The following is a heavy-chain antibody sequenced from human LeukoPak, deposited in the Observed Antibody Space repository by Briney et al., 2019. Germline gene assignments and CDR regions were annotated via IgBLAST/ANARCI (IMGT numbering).Heavy chain of an antibody. CDR1: GYTFIDHH. J-gene: IGHJ4*02. Sequence: ASVKVSCRVSGYTFIDHHILWVRQAPGQGLEWMGWIHPNGRDTQYAQKFQDRMTMTTDTSITTAYMELHSVTSDDTAVYYCSAHYGPGPVWGQGTLITASS. D-gene: IGHD3-10*01. CDR3: SAHYGPGPV. V-gene: IGHV1-2*02. CDR2: IHPNGRDT.